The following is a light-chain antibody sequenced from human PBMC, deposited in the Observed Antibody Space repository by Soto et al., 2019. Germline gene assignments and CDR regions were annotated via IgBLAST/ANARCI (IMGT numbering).Light chain of an antibody. Sequence: QSALTQPASVSGSPGQSITISCTGTSSDVGGYNYVSWYQHHPGKAPKLIIYEVTSRPSGVSHRFSGSKSGNTASLTISGLQAEDEADYYCSSYSSSNTHVFGTGTKVTVL. J-gene: IGLJ1*01. V-gene: IGLV2-14*01. CDR2: EVT. CDR3: SSYSSSNTHV. CDR1: SSDVGGYNY.